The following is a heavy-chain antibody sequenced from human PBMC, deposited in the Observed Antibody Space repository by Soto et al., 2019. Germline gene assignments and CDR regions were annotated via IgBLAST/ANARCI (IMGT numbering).Heavy chain of an antibody. D-gene: IGHD4-17*01. CDR3: ARGSDYGRY. CDR2: IFYSGSP. Sequence: SETLSLTCTVSGGSINNYYWSWIRQPPGKRVEWIGYIFYSGSPTYNPSLKSRVTMSVDTSKNQFSLNLRSVTAADTAVYYCARGSDYGRYWGQGXLVTVYS. V-gene: IGHV4-59*01. J-gene: IGHJ4*02. CDR1: GGSINNYY.